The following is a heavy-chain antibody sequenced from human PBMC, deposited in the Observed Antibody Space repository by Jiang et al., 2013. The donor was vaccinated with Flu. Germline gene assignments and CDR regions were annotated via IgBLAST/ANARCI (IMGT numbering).Heavy chain of an antibody. CDR1: GDILSSNY. CDR3: ARMVMSNYFSIT. J-gene: IGHJ4*02. CDR2: ISAYNGNT. V-gene: IGHV1-18*01. Sequence: SGDILSSNYVSWCARPLGQRALSGWDGISAYNGNTDYAQKFQGRVIMTTDTSTSTAYMELWSLRSDDTAVYYCARMVMSNYFSITGGQGTLVTVSS. D-gene: IGHD3-10*01.